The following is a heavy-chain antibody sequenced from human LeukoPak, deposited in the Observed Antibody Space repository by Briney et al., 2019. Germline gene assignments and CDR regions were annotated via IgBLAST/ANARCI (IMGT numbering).Heavy chain of an antibody. V-gene: IGHV4-39*07. J-gene: IGHJ1*01. CDR1: GGSISSSSYY. CDR3: VSGSSGWLYFQH. Sequence: SETLSLTCTVSGGSISSSSYYWGWIRQPPGKGLEWIGEINHSGSTNYNPSLKSRVTISVDTSKNQFSLKLSSVTAADTAVYYCVSGSSGWLYFQHWGQGTLVTVSS. D-gene: IGHD6-19*01. CDR2: INHSGST.